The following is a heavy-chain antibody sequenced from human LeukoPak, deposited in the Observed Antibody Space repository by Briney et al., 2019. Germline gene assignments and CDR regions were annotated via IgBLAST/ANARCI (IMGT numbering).Heavy chain of an antibody. CDR2: IYTGGST. V-gene: IGHV3-53*01. J-gene: IGHJ6*03. CDR3: ARVRPHPIIDV. D-gene: IGHD6-6*01. Sequence: PGGSLRLSCAASGFTVSSIYVSWVRQAPGRGLEWVSVIYTGGSTYCADSVKGRFPISRDNSKNTLYLQMNSLRAEDTAVYYCARVRPHPIIDVWGKGTTVTVSS. CDR1: GFTVSSIY.